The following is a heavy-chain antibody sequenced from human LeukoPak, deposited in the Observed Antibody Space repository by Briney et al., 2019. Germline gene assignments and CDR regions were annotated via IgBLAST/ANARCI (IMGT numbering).Heavy chain of an antibody. CDR2: IYSSGNT. D-gene: IGHD3-22*01. V-gene: IGHV4-59*01. J-gene: IGHJ6*03. CDR1: GGFISSYY. Sequence: SETLSLTCTVSGGFISSYYWNWIRRTPGKGLEWIGSIYSSGNTNYNPSLKSRVTISVDTSKNQFSLKLSAVTAADTAVYYCARTRSSGYPDYFYYMDVWGKGTTVTVSS. CDR3: ARTRSSGYPDYFYYMDV.